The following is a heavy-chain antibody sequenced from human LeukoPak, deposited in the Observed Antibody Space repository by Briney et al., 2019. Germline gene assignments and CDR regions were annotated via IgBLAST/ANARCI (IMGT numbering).Heavy chain of an antibody. CDR2: ISGSSIYM. CDR1: GFIFSSYS. J-gene: IGHJ4*02. D-gene: IGHD2-2*01. V-gene: IGHV3-21*01. Sequence: PGGSLRLSCAASGFIFSSYSMNWVRQAPGKGLEWVSSISGSSIYMCYADSLKGRFTISRDNAKDSLYLQMSSLRAEDTAVYYCATSTSRAGGPGGHSFDYWGQGTLVAVSS. CDR3: ATSTSRAGGPGGHSFDY.